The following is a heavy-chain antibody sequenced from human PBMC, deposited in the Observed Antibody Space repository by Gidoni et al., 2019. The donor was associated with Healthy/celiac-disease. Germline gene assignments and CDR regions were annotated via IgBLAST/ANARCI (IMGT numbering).Heavy chain of an antibody. CDR1: GFTFSSYA. D-gene: IGHD3-3*01. CDR3: AKWGDFWSGFSLRFDY. Sequence: EVQLLESGGGLVQPGGSLRPSCAASGFTFSSYAMSWVRPAPGKGLEWVSAISGGVGSTYYADSVKGRFTISRDNSKNTLYLQMNSLRAEDTAVYYCAKWGDFWSGFSLRFDYWGQGTLVTVSS. CDR2: ISGGVGST. J-gene: IGHJ4*02. V-gene: IGHV3-23*01.